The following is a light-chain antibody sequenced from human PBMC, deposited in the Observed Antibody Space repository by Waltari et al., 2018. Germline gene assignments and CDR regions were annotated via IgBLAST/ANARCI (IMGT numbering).Light chain of an antibody. CDR3: QVWDSSSVV. V-gene: IGLV3-21*03. Sequence: SHVLTQPPSVSVAPGKTARITCGGHNIGSKSAHWYQQKPGQAPVLVVYDDSDRPSGIPERFSGSNSGNTATLTISRVEAGDEADYYCQVWDSSSVVFGGGTKLTVL. CDR1: NIGSKS. J-gene: IGLJ2*01. CDR2: DDS.